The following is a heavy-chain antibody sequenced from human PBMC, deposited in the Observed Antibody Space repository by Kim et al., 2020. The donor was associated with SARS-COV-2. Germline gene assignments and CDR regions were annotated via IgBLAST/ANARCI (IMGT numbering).Heavy chain of an antibody. CDR3: ARVSYYDSSGSDY. J-gene: IGHJ4*02. CDR2: INHSGST. V-gene: IGHV4-34*01. Sequence: SETLSLTCAVYGGSFSGYYWSWIRQPPGKGLEWIGEINHSGSTNYNPSLKSRVTISVDTSKNQFSLKLSSVTAADTAVYYCARVSYYDSSGSDYWGQGTL. CDR1: GGSFSGYY. D-gene: IGHD3-22*01.